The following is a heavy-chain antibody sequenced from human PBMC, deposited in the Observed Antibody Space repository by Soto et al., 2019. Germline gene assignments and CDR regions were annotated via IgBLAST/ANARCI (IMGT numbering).Heavy chain of an antibody. CDR3: ARAKGMGATMVRGVFDY. CDR1: GYTFTSYY. Sequence: QVQLVQSGAEVKKPGASVKVSCKASGYTFTSYYMHWVRQAPGQGLEWMGIINPSGGSTSYAQKFQGRVTMTRDTSTSTVYMELSSLRSEDTAVYYFARAKGMGATMVRGVFDYWGQGTLVTVSS. CDR2: INPSGGST. V-gene: IGHV1-46*01. D-gene: IGHD3-10*01. J-gene: IGHJ4*02.